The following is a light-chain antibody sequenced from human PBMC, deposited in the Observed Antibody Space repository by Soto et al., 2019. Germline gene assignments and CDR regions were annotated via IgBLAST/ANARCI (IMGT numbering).Light chain of an antibody. CDR3: QTWGTGIYVV. CDR2: LNSDGSH. Sequence: QPVLTQSPSASASLGASVKLTCTLSSGHSSYAIAWHQQQPEKGPRYLMKLNSDGSHSKGDGIPDRFSGSSSGAERYLTISILQSEDEADYYCQTWGTGIYVVFGGGTKLTVL. CDR1: SGHSSYA. V-gene: IGLV4-69*01. J-gene: IGLJ2*01.